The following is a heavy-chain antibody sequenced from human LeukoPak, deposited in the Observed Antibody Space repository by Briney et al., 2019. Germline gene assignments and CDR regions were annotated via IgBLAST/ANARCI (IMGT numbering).Heavy chain of an antibody. J-gene: IGHJ4*02. CDR2: IIPIFGTA. CDR1: GYTFSSYA. CDR3: ARDRVGDGYNYYFDY. D-gene: IGHD5-24*01. Sequence: SVKVSCKASGYTFSSYAISWVRQAPGQGLEWMGGIIPIFGTANYAQKFQGRVTITADKSTSTAYMELSSLRSEDTAVYYCARDRVGDGYNYYFDYWGQGTLVTVSS. V-gene: IGHV1-69*06.